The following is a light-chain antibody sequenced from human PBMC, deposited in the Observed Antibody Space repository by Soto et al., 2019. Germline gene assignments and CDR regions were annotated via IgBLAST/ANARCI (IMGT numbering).Light chain of an antibody. J-gene: IGLJ1*01. CDR2: EVS. Sequence: QSALTQPASVSGAPGQSITISCTGTSSDVGGYKYVSWYQQHPGKAPKLMIYEVSHRPSGVSIRFSGSKSGNTASLTISGLQDEDETTYYCSSFTSVHPYVFGTGTK. V-gene: IGLV2-14*03. CDR1: SSDVGGYKY. CDR3: SSFTSVHPYV.